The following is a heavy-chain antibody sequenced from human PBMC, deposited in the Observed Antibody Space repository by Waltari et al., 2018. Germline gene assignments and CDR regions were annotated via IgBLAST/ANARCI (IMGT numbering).Heavy chain of an antibody. CDR3: ARARSRSDYFDY. V-gene: IGHV1-46*01. CDR1: GYTFTSYY. Sequence: QVQLVQSGAEVKKPGASVKVSCKASGYTFTSYYMNWVRQAPGQGLEWMGIINRSGGSTNYARNFQGRVTMTRDTSTSTVYMELSSLRSDDTAVYYCARARSRSDYFDYWGQGTLVTVSS. J-gene: IGHJ4*02. CDR2: INRSGGST.